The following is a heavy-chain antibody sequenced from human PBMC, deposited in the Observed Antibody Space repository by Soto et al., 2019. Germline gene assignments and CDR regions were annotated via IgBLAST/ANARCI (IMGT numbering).Heavy chain of an antibody. CDR2: ISSGSEYI. V-gene: IGHV3-21*01. CDR1: GFTLSSYG. J-gene: IGHJ6*02. CDR3: ATDGAAGSVMEV. Sequence: EMQLVESGGGLVKPGGSLRLSFPASGFTLSSYGWTWVRQAPGKGLEWVSSISSGSEYIYYADSLKGRLTISRDNARNSLYLQLNSLRAEDTAVYYCATDGAAGSVMEVWGQGTTVTVSS. D-gene: IGHD6-13*01.